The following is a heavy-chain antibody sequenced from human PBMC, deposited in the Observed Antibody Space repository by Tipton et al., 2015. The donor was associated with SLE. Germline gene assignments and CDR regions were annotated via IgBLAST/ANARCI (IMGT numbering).Heavy chain of an antibody. CDR3: SRGGVGGYDYFDY. D-gene: IGHD5-12*01. J-gene: IGHJ4*02. CDR2: IYYGGTS. CDR1: GDSIRADIYY. V-gene: IGHV4-39*07. Sequence: GLVKPSETLSLSCTISGDSIRADIYYWGWIRQPPGKGLEWIGNIYYGGTSYYNPSLKSRLTISEGTSNNVFSLRMRSVTAADTAFYYCSRGGVGGYDYFDYWGQGTLVTVSS.